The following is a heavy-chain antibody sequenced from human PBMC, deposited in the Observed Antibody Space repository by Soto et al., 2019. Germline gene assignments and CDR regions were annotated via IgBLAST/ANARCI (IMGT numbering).Heavy chain of an antibody. V-gene: IGHV3-23*01. D-gene: IGHD3-22*01. CDR3: GRIYDKNGYCFDY. CDR2: ISGSGGST. J-gene: IGHJ4*02. CDR1: GFTFSSYA. Sequence: PGGSLRLSCGASGFTFSSYAMSWVRQAPGKGLEWVSGISGSGGSTYYADSVKGRFTISRDDSKNTLYLQMNSLRAEDTAVYYCGRIYDKNGYCFDYWGQGTLVTVSS.